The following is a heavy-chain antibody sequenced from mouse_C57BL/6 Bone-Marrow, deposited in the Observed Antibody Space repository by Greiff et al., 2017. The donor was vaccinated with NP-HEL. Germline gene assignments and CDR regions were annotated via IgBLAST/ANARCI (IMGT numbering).Heavy chain of an antibody. CDR3: TTRVTTEAWFAY. J-gene: IGHJ3*01. Sequence: VQLQQSGAELVRPGASVKLSCTASGFNIKDDYMHWVKQRPEQGLEWIGWIDPENGDTEYASKFQGKATIPADTSSNTAYLQLSSLTSEDTAGYYCTTRVTTEAWFAYWGQGTLVTVSA. D-gene: IGHD2-2*01. V-gene: IGHV14-4*01. CDR2: IDPENGDT. CDR1: GFNIKDDY.